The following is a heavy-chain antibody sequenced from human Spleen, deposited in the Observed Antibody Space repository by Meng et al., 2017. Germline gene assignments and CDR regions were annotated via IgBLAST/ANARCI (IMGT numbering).Heavy chain of an antibody. CDR1: GGSFNNYF. D-gene: IGHD1-26*01. J-gene: IGHJ4*02. CDR2: IYYSGST. CDR3: ASHGGSYYVGY. V-gene: IGHV4-34*01. Sequence: QVQLQQWGAGLLKPSETLSPTCAVSGGSFNNYFWTWIRQPPGQGLGWIGSIYYSGSTYYNPSLKSRVTISVDTSKNQFSLKLSSVTAADTAVYYCASHGGSYYVGYWGQGTLVTVSS.